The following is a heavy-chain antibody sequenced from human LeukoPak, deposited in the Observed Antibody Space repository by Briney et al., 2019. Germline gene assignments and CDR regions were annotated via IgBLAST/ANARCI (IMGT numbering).Heavy chain of an antibody. CDR1: GGTFSSYA. CDR3: ARVNPMVVTPTYYFDY. D-gene: IGHD4-23*01. Sequence: SVKVSCKAPGGTFSSYATSWVRQAPGQGLEWMGGIIPIFGTANYAQKFQGRVTITTDESTSTAYMELSSLRSEDTAVYYCARVNPMVVTPTYYFDYWGQGTLVTVSS. CDR2: IIPIFGTA. J-gene: IGHJ4*02. V-gene: IGHV1-69*05.